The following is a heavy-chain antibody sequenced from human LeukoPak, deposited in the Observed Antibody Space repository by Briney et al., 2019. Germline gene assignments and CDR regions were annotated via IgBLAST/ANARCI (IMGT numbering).Heavy chain of an antibody. V-gene: IGHV1-2*02. CDR2: INPNSGGT. D-gene: IGHD3-3*01. CDR1: GYTFTGYY. Sequence: GASVKVSCKASGYTFTGYYMHWVRQAPGQGLEWMGWINPNSGGTNYAQKFQGRVTMTRDTSISTAYMELSRLRSDDTAVYYCAREVTIFGVANDAFDIWGQGTMVTVSS. CDR3: AREVTIFGVANDAFDI. J-gene: IGHJ3*02.